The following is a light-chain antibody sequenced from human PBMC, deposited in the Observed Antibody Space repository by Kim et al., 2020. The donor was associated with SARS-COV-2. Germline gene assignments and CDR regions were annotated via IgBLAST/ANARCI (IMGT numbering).Light chain of an antibody. V-gene: IGLV6-57*02. Sequence: KTVSISCNSSSGSIASNYVQWYQQRPGSAPTTVIYEDNQRPSGVPDRFSGSIDSSSNSASLTISGLKTEDEADYYCQSYDSSNHVVFGGGTQLTVL. CDR3: QSYDSSNHVV. J-gene: IGLJ2*01. CDR1: SGSIASNY. CDR2: EDN.